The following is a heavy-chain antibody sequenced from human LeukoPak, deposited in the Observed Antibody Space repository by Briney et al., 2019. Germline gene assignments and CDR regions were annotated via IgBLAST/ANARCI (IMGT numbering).Heavy chain of an antibody. CDR1: RFTVGSNY. J-gene: IGHJ4*02. CDR3: AKDTLPGIAVAGPFDY. Sequence: GGSLRLSCAASRFTVGSNYMSWVRQAPGKGLEWVSVIYSGGSTYYADSVKGRFTISRDNSKNTLYLQMNSLRAEDTAVYYCAKDTLPGIAVAGPFDYWGQGTLVTVSS. CDR2: IYSGGST. D-gene: IGHD6-19*01. V-gene: IGHV3-53*01.